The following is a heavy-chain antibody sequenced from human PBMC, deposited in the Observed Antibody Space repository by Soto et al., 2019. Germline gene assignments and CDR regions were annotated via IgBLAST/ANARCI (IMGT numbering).Heavy chain of an antibody. CDR1: GFTFSNYA. CDR2: IGQSHTNT. J-gene: IGHJ5*02. D-gene: IGHD2-21*01. CDR3: AIIPGYPIGP. V-gene: IGHV3-23*01. Sequence: EVQVLESGGGLVQPGGSLRLSCAASGFTFSNYAMSWVRQAPGKGLEWVSSIGQSHTNTFYADSVKGRFTISRDSSENTVFLQMNSLGADDTAVYYCAIIPGYPIGPWGQGTLVTVSS.